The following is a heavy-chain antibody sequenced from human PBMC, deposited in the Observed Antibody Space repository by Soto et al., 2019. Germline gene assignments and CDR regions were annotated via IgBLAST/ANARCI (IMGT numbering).Heavy chain of an antibody. J-gene: IGHJ6*03. CDR3: ARVVVESYYYYYYYMDV. CDR1: GYTFTSYG. V-gene: IGHV1-18*01. CDR2: ISAYNGNT. Sequence: QVQLVQPGAEVKKPGASVKVSCKASGYTFTSYGISWVRQAPGQGLEWMGWISAYNGNTNYAQKLQGRVTMTTDTSTSTAYMELRSLRSDDTAVYYCARVVVESYYYYYYYMDVWGKGTTVTVSS. D-gene: IGHD3-10*01.